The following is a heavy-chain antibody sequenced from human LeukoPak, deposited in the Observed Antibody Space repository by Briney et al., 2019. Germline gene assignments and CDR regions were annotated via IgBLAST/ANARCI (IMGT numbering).Heavy chain of an antibody. Sequence: SETLSLTCGVSGDSISSDGHSWSWIRQPPGKGLEWVGYIYHSGAAYHNPSLKSRLALSVDTSNNQFSLRLRSETAADTAVYYCVRGVGGEYFYFDRWGQGALVTVSA. J-gene: IGHJ4*02. D-gene: IGHD1-26*01. V-gene: IGHV4-30-4*07. CDR1: GDSISSDGHS. CDR3: VRGVGGEYFYFDR. CDR2: IYHSGAA.